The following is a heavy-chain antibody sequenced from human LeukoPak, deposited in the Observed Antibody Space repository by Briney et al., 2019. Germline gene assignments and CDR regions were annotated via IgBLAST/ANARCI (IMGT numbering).Heavy chain of an antibody. V-gene: IGHV3-13*05. D-gene: IGHD2-15*01. CDR3: ARVGLYCSGGSCYSVFDY. CDR1: GFTFSSYD. CDR2: IGTAGDP. J-gene: IGHJ4*02. Sequence: GGSLRLSCAASGFTFSSYDMHWVRQATGKGLEWVSAIGTAGDPYYPGSVKGRFTISRENAKNSLYLQMNSLRAGDTAGYYCARVGLYCSGGSCYSVFDYWGQGTLVTVSS.